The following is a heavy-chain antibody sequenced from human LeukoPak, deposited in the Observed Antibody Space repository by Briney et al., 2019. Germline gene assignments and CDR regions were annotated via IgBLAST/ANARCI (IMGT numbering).Heavy chain of an antibody. Sequence: SETLSLTCAVYGGSFSGYYWSWIRQPPGKGLEWIGEINHSGSTNYNPSLKSRVTISVDTSKNQFSLKLSSVTAADTAVYYCARAPAAGFYYYYGMDVWGQGTTVTVSS. V-gene: IGHV4-34*01. CDR1: GGSFSGYY. CDR3: ARAPAAGFYYYYGMDV. D-gene: IGHD6-13*01. J-gene: IGHJ6*02. CDR2: INHSGST.